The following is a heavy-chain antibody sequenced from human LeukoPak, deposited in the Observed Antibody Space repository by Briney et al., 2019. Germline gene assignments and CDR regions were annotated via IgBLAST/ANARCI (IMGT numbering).Heavy chain of an antibody. CDR3: AARYCSNVVCYPLDY. CDR2: IGTSDDT. D-gene: IGHD2-8*01. Sequence: GGSLRLSCAASGFTFSSYAMSWVRQPPGKGLEWVSAIGTSDDTYYPDSVKGRFTISREDAKNSLYLQMNSLRAGDTAVYYCAARYCSNVVCYPLDYWGQGILVTVSS. CDR1: GFTFSSYA. V-gene: IGHV3-13*01. J-gene: IGHJ4*02.